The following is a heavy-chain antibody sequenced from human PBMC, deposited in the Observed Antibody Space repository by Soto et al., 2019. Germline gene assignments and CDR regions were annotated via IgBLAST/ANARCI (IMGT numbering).Heavy chain of an antibody. CDR1: GFTFSTYW. D-gene: IGHD6-6*01. J-gene: IGHJ4*02. CDR3: ARGGPYSSSLSDFAY. CDR2: IKQDGSEK. V-gene: IGHV3-7*01. Sequence: PGGSLRLSCAASGFTFSTYWMTWVRQGPGKGLEWVANIKQDGSEKYYVDSVKGRFTISRDNARNSVFLQMNSLRAEDTAVYYCARGGPYSSSLSDFAYWGQGTLVTVSS.